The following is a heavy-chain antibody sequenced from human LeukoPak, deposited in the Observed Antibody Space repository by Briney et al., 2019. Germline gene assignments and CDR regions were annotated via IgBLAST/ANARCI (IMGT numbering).Heavy chain of an antibody. Sequence: SQTLSLTSALSVDSVSTNSAAWNWIRRPPTRCLEWLGRTYYRSKWYNDYAVSVKSRITISPDTSKNQFSLQLNSVTPEDTAVYYCARDKGGSGYDHLDSWGQGTLVTVSS. D-gene: IGHD5-12*01. V-gene: IGHV6-1*01. CDR2: TYYRSKWYN. J-gene: IGHJ4*02. CDR3: ARDKGGSGYDHLDS. CDR1: VDSVSTNSAA.